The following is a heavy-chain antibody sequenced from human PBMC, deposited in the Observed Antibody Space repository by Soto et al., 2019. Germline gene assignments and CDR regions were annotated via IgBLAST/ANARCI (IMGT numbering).Heavy chain of an antibody. CDR1: GFTFDSYS. Sequence: HGVSLRLACAASGFTFDSYSMDGVRQAKGKGLEWVSSISSTTNYIYYGDSMRGRFTISRDNAKNALYLQMNSLRVEDTAVYYCAKDIVRYTYGACDYWGQGALVTVSS. J-gene: IGHJ4*02. V-gene: IGHV3-21*06. CDR3: AKDIVRYTYGACDY. D-gene: IGHD5-18*01. CDR2: ISSTTNYI.